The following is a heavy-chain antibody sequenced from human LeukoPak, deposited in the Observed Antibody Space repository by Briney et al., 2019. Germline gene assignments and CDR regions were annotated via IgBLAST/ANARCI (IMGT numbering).Heavy chain of an antibody. D-gene: IGHD3-10*01. V-gene: IGHV4-59*12. CDR3: ARGWRVRYYYGSGSRWFDP. J-gene: IGHJ5*02. CDR1: GGSISSYY. Sequence: PSETLSLTCTVSGGSISSYYWSWIRQPPGKGLEGIGYIYYSGTTNYNPSLKGRVTISVDTSKNQFSLKLSSVTAADTAVYYCARGWRVRYYYGSGSRWFDPWGQGTLVTVSS. CDR2: IYYSGTT.